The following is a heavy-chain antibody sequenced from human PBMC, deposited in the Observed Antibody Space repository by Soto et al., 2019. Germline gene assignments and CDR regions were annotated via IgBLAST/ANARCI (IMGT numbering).Heavy chain of an antibody. CDR1: GYTFTSYG. Sequence: GASVKVSCKASGYTFTSYGISWVRQAPGQGLEWMGWISAYNGNTNYAQKLQGRVTMTTDTSTSTAYMELRSLRSDDTAVYYCARGWRYYGSGSYDSGFFVVNWFDPWGQGTLVTVSS. V-gene: IGHV1-18*01. J-gene: IGHJ5*02. CDR2: ISAYNGNT. CDR3: ARGWRYYGSGSYDSGFFVVNWFDP. D-gene: IGHD3-10*01.